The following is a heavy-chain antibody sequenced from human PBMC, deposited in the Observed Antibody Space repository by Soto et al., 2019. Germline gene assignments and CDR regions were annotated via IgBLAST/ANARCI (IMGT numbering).Heavy chain of an antibody. V-gene: IGHV1-8*01. CDR1: GYTFTSYD. CDR2: MNPNSGNT. J-gene: IGHJ6*03. CDR3: AGGVRRSIVVVPAAEPYYYYYMDV. Sequence: ASVKVSCKASGYTFTSYDSNWVRQATGQGLEWMGWMNPNSGNTGYAQKFQGRVTMTRNTSISTAYMELSSLRSEDTAVYYCAGGVRRSIVVVPAAEPYYYYYMDVWGKGTTVTVSS. D-gene: IGHD2-2*01.